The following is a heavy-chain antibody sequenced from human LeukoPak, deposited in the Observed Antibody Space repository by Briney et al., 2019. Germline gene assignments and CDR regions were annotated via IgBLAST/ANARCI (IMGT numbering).Heavy chain of an antibody. Sequence: PSETLSLTCTVSGGSISSSSYYWGWIRQPPGKGLEWIGSIYYSGSTYYNPSLKSRVTISVDTSKNQFSLKLSSVTAADTAVYYCASPMVRGGQTYYFDYWGQGTLVTVSS. V-gene: IGHV4-39*07. CDR2: IYYSGST. J-gene: IGHJ4*02. D-gene: IGHD3-10*01. CDR3: ASPMVRGGQTYYFDY. CDR1: GGSISSSSYY.